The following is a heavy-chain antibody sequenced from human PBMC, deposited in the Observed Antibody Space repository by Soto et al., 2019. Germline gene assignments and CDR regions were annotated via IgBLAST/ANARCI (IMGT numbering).Heavy chain of an antibody. CDR1: GFTFSTYS. CDR3: ARAGIGKDGNSHYFDY. CDR2: ISGSRSYI. Sequence: EVQLVESGGGLVKPGGSLRLSCEASGFTFSTYSMNWVRQAPGKGLEWVSSISGSRSYIYYADSVKGRFSISRDNAKNSVSLLMTRLRAEDTAVYYCARAGIGKDGNSHYFDYWGQGTLVTVSS. D-gene: IGHD3-10*01. V-gene: IGHV3-21*01. J-gene: IGHJ4*02.